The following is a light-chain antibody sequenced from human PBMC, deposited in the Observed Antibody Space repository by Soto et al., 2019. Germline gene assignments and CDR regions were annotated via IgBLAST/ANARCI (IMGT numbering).Light chain of an antibody. CDR1: QSLSSY. V-gene: IGKV3-20*01. Sequence: EIVLTQSPATLSLSPGERATISCRASQSLSSYLAWYQQKPGQAPRLLIYGASSRATGIPDRFSGSGSGTDFTLTISRLEPEDFAVYYCQQYGSSPWTFGQGTKVEIK. CDR2: GAS. J-gene: IGKJ1*01. CDR3: QQYGSSPWT.